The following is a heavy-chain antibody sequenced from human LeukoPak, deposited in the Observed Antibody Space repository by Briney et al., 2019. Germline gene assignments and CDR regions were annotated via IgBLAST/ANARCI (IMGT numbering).Heavy chain of an antibody. J-gene: IGHJ1*01. CDR3: ARTPAYSSRWGNAEYFQH. V-gene: IGHV3-23*01. D-gene: IGHD6-13*01. CDR1: GFTFSSYA. CDR2: ISGSGDYT. Sequence: PGGSLRLSCAASGFTFSSYAMSWVRQAPGKGLEWVSGISGSGDYTYYADSVKGRFTISRDNSKNTLSLQMNSLRAEDTALYYCARTPAYSSRWGNAEYFQHWGQGTLVTVSS.